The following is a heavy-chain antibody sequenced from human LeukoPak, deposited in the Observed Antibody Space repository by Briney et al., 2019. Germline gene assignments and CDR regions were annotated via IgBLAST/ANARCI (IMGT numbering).Heavy chain of an antibody. CDR2: INPNSGGT. V-gene: IGHV1-2*02. J-gene: IGHJ4*02. D-gene: IGHD4-17*01. CDR3: ARPDGDRGGTEY. CDR1: GYTFTGYC. Sequence: GASVKVSCKASGYTFTGYCMHWVRQAPGQGLEWMGWINPNSGGTNYAQKFQGRVTMTRDTSIRTAYMELSRLRSDDTAVYYCARPDGDRGGTEYWGQGTLVTVSS.